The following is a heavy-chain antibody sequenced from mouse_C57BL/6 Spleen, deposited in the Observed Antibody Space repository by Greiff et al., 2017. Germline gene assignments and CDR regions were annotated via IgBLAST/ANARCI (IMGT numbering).Heavy chain of an antibody. CDR3: ARAARATGY. V-gene: IGHV1-69*01. CDR2: IDPSDSYT. Sequence: VQLQQPGAELVMPGASVKLSCKASGYTFTSYWMHWVKQRPGQGLEWIGEIDPSDSYTNYNQKFKGKSTLTVDKSTSTAYMQLSSLTAADSAVYDCARAARATGYWGQGTTLTVSS. J-gene: IGHJ2*01. CDR1: GYTFTSYW. D-gene: IGHD3-1*01.